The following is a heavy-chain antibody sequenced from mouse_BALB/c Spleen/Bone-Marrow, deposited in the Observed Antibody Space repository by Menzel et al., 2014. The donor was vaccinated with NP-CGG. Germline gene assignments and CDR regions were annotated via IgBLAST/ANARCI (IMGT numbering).Heavy chain of an antibody. CDR3: ARSGYYDYVFPY. Sequence: QVQLQQSGPELVKPGASVKISCKAPGYTFTDYYLSWVLQKPGQGLEWIGWIYPGGGNTYYNEKFKGMATLTVDTSSSTAYMQLSSLTSEDTAVYFCARSGYYDYVFPYWGQGTLLTVSA. D-gene: IGHD2-4*01. J-gene: IGHJ3*01. CDR2: IYPGGGNT. CDR1: GYTFTDYY. V-gene: IGHV1-84*02.